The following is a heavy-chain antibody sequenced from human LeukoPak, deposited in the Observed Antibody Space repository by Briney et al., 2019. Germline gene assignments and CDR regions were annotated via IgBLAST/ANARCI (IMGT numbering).Heavy chain of an antibody. J-gene: IGHJ4*02. CDR1: GYTFTGYY. CDR3: ARGRVGVRVPAAMSGLDY. V-gene: IGHV1-2*02. CDR2: INPNSGGT. D-gene: IGHD2-2*01. Sequence: ASVKVSCKASGYTFTGYYMHWVRQAPGQGLEWMGWINPNSGGTNYAQKFQGRVTMTRDTSISTAYMELSRLRSDDTAVYYRARGRVGVRVPAAMSGLDYWGQGTLVPVSS.